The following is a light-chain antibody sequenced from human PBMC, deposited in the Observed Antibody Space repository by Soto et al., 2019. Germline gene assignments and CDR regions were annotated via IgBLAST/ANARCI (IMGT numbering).Light chain of an antibody. Sequence: EIVMTQSPATLSVSPGERATLSCRASQSVSSNLAWYQQKPGQAPRLLIYGASTRATGIPARFSGSGSGTEFTLTISSLQSEDFAVYYCQQYNNWPGWTFGQGTKVENK. V-gene: IGKV3-15*01. CDR2: GAS. CDR1: QSVSSN. J-gene: IGKJ1*01. CDR3: QQYNNWPGWT.